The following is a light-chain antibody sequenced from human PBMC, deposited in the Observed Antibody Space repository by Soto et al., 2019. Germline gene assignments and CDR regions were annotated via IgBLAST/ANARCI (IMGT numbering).Light chain of an antibody. CDR3: QQYGSSRLT. Sequence: EVVLTQSPVTLSLSPGERATLSCRASQSVSSSFLAWYRQKPGQAPRLLIYGASSRATGIPDRFSGSGSGTDFTLTISILEPEDFAVYYCQQYGSSRLTFGGGTKVDI. V-gene: IGKV3-20*01. CDR2: GAS. J-gene: IGKJ4*01. CDR1: QSVSSSF.